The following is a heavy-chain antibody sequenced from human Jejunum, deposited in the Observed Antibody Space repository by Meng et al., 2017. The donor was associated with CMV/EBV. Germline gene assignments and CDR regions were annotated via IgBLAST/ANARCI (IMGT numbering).Heavy chain of an antibody. CDR1: YSLSDVY. Sequence: YSLSDVYIHWVRQAPGKGLEWMGGLDPEDGDTIYPQKFLGRVTMTEDTSAQTAYMDLSSLSSEDTAIYYCARISKYSYGVYGMDVWGQGTTVTVSS. V-gene: IGHV1-24*01. J-gene: IGHJ6*02. D-gene: IGHD5-18*01. CDR3: ARISKYSYGVYGMDV. CDR2: LDPEDGDT.